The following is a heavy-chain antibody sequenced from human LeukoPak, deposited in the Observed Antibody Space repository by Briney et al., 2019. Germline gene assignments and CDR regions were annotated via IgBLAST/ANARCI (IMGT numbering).Heavy chain of an antibody. V-gene: IGHV3-23*01. CDR2: MSGGGVA. CDR3: AKGALDSSAHGLYDY. D-gene: IGHD6-19*01. Sequence: PGGSLRLSCAASGFTFSNYAMSWVRQAPGKGLEWVSVMSGGGVAYADSAKGRFTISRDNSKNTLYLQLHSLRVEDTAVYYCAKGALDSSAHGLYDYWGQGTLVTVSS. CDR1: GFTFSNYA. J-gene: IGHJ4*02.